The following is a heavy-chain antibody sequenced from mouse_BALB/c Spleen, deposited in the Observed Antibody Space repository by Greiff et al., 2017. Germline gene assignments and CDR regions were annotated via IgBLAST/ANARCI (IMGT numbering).Heavy chain of an antibody. CDR3: ARSTDGYYVRAMDY. J-gene: IGHJ4*01. CDR2: IDPANGNT. CDR1: GFNIKDTY. V-gene: IGHV14-3*02. Sequence: EVQLQQSGAELVKPGASVKLSCTASGFNIKDTYMHWVKQRPEQGLEWIGRIDPANGNTKYDPKFQGKATITADTSSNTAYLQLSSLTSEDTAVYYGARSTDGYYVRAMDYWGQGTSVTVSS. D-gene: IGHD2-3*01.